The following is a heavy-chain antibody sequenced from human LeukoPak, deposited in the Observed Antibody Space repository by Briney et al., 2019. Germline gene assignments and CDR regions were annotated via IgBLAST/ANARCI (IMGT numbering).Heavy chain of an antibody. D-gene: IGHD6-6*01. V-gene: IGHV4-38-2*01. Sequence: SETLSLTCAVSGYSLSSGYYWGWIRQPPGKGLEWIGNIYHSGFTYYNPSLKSRVTISVDTSKNQFSLKLASVTAADTAVYYCARRGPYTNSPLFDSWGQGTLVTVSS. J-gene: IGHJ4*02. CDR1: GYSLSSGYY. CDR2: IYHSGFT. CDR3: ARRGPYTNSPLFDS.